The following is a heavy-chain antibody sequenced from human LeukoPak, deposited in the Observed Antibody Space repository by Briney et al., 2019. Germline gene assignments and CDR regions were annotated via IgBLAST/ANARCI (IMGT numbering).Heavy chain of an antibody. J-gene: IGHJ5*02. CDR2: ISIYNGNT. CDR3: APITSDLWSGYYMPVDP. D-gene: IGHD3-3*01. Sequence: ASVKVCCKASGYTFTNYGISWLRQAPGQGREWMGWISIYNGNTDYVQKLRGRVTMTTDTSTSKGYMELRSLRTVDTAVYYCAPITSDLWSGYYMPVDPWGQGTLVTVSS. CDR1: GYTFTNYG. V-gene: IGHV1-18*01.